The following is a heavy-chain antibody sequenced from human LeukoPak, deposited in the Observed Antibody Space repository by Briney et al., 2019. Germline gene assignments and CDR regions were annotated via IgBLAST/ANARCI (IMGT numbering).Heavy chain of an antibody. D-gene: IGHD1-26*01. Sequence: PSETLSLTCTVSGGSPNSGSYYWNWNRQPPGKGLEWDGYIYYSGSTNYNPSLKSRVTISVDTSKNQFSLKLSSVTAADTAVYYCARAAYSGSYHSDYWGQGTLVTVSS. CDR1: GGSPNSGSYY. CDR3: ARAAYSGSYHSDY. CDR2: IYYSGST. V-gene: IGHV4-61*01. J-gene: IGHJ4*02.